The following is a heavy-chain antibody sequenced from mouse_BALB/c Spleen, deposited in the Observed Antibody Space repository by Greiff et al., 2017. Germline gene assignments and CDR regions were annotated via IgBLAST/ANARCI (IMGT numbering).Heavy chain of an antibody. V-gene: IGHV5-9*03. CDR1: GFTFSSYT. J-gene: IGHJ2*01. CDR2: ISSGGGNT. CDR3: ARSTMITYYFDY. D-gene: IGHD2-4*01. Sequence: EVQWVESGGGLVKPGGSLKLSCAASGFTFSSYTMSWVRQTPEKRLEWVATISSGGGNTYYPDSVKGRFTISRDNAKNNLYLQMSSLRSEDTALYYCARSTMITYYFDYWGQGTTLTVSS.